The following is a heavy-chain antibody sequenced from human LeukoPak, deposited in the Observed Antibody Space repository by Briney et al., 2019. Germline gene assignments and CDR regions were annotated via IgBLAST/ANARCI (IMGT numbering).Heavy chain of an antibody. V-gene: IGHV3-30-3*01. Sequence: GGSLRLSCAASGFTFSSYAMHWVRQAPGKGLEWVAVISYDGSNKYYADSVKGRFTISRDNSKNTLYLQMNSLRAEDTAVYYCARSNAYSGSSLWYWGQGTPVTVSS. CDR2: ISYDGSNK. D-gene: IGHD1-26*01. J-gene: IGHJ4*02. CDR1: GFTFSSYA. CDR3: ARSNAYSGSSLWY.